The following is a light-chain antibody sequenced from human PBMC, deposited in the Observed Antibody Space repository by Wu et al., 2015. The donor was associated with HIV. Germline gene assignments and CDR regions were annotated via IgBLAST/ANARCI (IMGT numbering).Light chain of an antibody. Sequence: DIQMTQSPSAMSASVGDRVTITCRASQGISDYLVWFQQNPGKVPKRLIYDVSTLQSGVPSRFSGSGSGTEFTLTISSLQPEDFATYYCLQHHIFPLTFGGGTKVESK. CDR3: LQHHIFPLT. V-gene: IGKV1-17*03. CDR1: QGISDY. J-gene: IGKJ4*01. CDR2: DVS.